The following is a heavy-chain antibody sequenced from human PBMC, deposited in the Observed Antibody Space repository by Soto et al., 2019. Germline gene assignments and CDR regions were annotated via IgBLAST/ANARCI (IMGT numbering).Heavy chain of an antibody. V-gene: IGHV3-9*02. Sequence: DVQLVESGGGLVQPGRSLRLSCVASGLTADDYALHWVRKAPGKGLEWVSGISSNRDTLHYADSVKGRFTISRDNAKNSLFLQMNSLRPEDTAVYYCAKDMKWGGMTTIHYFDSWGQGTLVTVSS. CDR3: AKDMKWGGMTTIHYFDS. CDR2: ISSNRDTL. D-gene: IGHD4-17*01. J-gene: IGHJ4*02. CDR1: GLTADDYA.